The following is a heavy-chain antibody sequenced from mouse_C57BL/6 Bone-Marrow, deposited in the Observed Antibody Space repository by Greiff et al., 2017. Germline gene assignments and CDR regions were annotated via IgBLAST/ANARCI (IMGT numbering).Heavy chain of an antibody. D-gene: IGHD2-4*01. Sequence: EVKLVESGGGLVQPKGSLKLSCAASGFSFNTYAMNWVRQAPGKGLEWVARIRSKSNNFATYYADSVKDRFTISRDDSESMLYLQMNNLKTEDTAMYFCVRQYDYDSYYFDYWCQGTTLTVSS. CDR2: IRSKSNNFAT. V-gene: IGHV10-1*01. J-gene: IGHJ2*01. CDR1: GFSFNTYA. CDR3: VRQYDYDSYYFDY.